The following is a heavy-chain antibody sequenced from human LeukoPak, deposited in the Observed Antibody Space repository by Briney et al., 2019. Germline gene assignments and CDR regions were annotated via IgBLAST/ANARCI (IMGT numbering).Heavy chain of an antibody. CDR1: GGSISGSGYY. Sequence: PSETLSLTCTVSGGSISGSGYYWGWIRQPPGKGLEWIGSIYYSGSTYYKPSLKSRVTISLDTSKNHFYLKLSSVTAADTAVYYCARGSYDILTGYSTLGEYWGQGTLVTVSS. D-gene: IGHD3-9*01. CDR2: IYYSGST. CDR3: ARGSYDILTGYSTLGEY. V-gene: IGHV4-39*02. J-gene: IGHJ4*02.